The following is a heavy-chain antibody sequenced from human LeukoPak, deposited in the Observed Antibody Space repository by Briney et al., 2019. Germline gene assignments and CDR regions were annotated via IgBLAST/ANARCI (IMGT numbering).Heavy chain of an antibody. CDR1: GYTFTSYL. V-gene: IGHV1-46*01. CDR3: ARDWEHSRDY. CDR2: INPSGGST. D-gene: IGHD3-22*01. Sequence: ASVKVSCKASGYTFTSYLMHWVRQAPGQGLEWMGIINPSGGSTSYAQKFQGRVTMTRDTSTSTVYTDLSSLRSEDTAVYYCARDWEHSRDYWGQGTLVTVSS. J-gene: IGHJ4*02.